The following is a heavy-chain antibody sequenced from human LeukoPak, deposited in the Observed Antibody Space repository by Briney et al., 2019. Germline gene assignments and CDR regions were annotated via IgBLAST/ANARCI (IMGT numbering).Heavy chain of an antibody. CDR1: GYTFTSYG. J-gene: IGHJ6*03. CDR2: ISAYNGNT. D-gene: IGHD2-15*01. CDR3: ATLAAPYYYYMDV. Sequence: ASVKVSCKASGYTFTSYGISWVRQAPGQGLEWMGWISAYNGNTNYAQKLQGRVTMTTDTSTSTAYMELRSLRSEDTAVYYCATLAAPYYYYMDVWGKGTTVTISS. V-gene: IGHV1-18*01.